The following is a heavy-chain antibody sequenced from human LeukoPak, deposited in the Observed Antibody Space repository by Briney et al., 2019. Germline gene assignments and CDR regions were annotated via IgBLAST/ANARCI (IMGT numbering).Heavy chain of an antibody. J-gene: IGHJ4*02. CDR2: IKQDKSEK. CDR3: ARDRGGITMIVVAPEFDY. CDR1: GFTFTNYW. V-gene: IGHV3-7*01. Sequence: GGSLRLSCAASGFTFTNYWMSWVRQAPGKGLKLVANIKQDKSEKYYVDSVKGRFTISRDNAKNSLYLQMNSLRAEDTAVYYCARDRGGITMIVVAPEFDYWGQGTLVTVSS. D-gene: IGHD3-22*01.